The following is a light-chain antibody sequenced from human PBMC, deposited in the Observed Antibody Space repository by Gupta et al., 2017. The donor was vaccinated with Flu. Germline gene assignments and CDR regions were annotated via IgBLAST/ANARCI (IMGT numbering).Light chain of an antibody. CDR2: GDD. V-gene: IGLV3-21*02. CDR1: NIDTKT. J-gene: IGLJ2*01. Sequence: SYVLTQPPSVSVAPGPTATLSCGGTNIDTKTVHWHQHRTGHGPLLFMYGDDNRASATRDPFSCSTSGTTATLTISQVGAGDEDDYDYQVWDSDVVIFGGGTRLTVL. CDR3: QVWDSDVVI.